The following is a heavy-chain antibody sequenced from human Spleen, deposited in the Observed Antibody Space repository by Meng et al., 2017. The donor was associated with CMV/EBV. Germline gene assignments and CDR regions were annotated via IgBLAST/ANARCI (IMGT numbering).Heavy chain of an antibody. CDR1: GFSVSDYD. CDR3: VRVGEPERRRPFEL. D-gene: IGHD1-1*01. J-gene: IGHJ3*01. Sequence: GGSLRLSCAASGFSVSDYDMSWVRQAPGKGLDWISYIRSSSGSKYYADSVTGRFTTSRDSATNSLYLQLSSLTAADTAVYYCVRVGEPERRRPFELWGQGTVVTVSS. CDR2: IRSSSGSK. V-gene: IGHV3-11*04.